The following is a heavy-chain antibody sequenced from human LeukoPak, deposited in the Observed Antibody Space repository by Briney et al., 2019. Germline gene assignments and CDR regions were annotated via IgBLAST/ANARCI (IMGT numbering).Heavy chain of an antibody. CDR1: GFTVSSNY. V-gene: IGHV3-53*01. D-gene: IGHD3-22*01. CDR3: AKSQLYYYDSSGYDY. J-gene: IGHJ4*02. Sequence: GGSLRLSCAASGFTVSSNYMSWVRQAPGKGLEWVSVIYSGGSTYYADSVKGRFTISRDNSKNTLYLQMNSLRAEDTAVYYCAKSQLYYYDSSGYDYWGQGTLVTVSS. CDR2: IYSGGST.